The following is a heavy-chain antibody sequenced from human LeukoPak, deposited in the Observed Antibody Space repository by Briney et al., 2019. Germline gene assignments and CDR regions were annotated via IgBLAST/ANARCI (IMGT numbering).Heavy chain of an antibody. J-gene: IGHJ6*03. Sequence: SSETLSLTCTVSGGSISSYYWSWIRQPPGKGLEWIGYIYYSGSTNYNPSLKSRVTIPVDTSKNQFSLKLSSVTAADTAVYYCARADSTYYYMDVWGKGTTVTVSS. CDR3: ARADSTYYYMDV. D-gene: IGHD4-11*01. V-gene: IGHV4-59*01. CDR1: GGSISSYY. CDR2: IYYSGST.